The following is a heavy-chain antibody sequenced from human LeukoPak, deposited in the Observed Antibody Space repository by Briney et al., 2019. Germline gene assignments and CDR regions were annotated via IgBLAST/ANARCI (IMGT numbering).Heavy chain of an antibody. CDR2: ISYDGSNK. CDR3: ARGGVYSSGSYYLYYFDC. D-gene: IGHD6-19*01. Sequence: GGSLRLSCAASGFTFTNNWMTWVRQAPGKGLEWVALISYDGSNKYYADSVKGRFTISRDNSKNTLYLQMNSLRAEDTAVYYCARGGVYSSGSYYLYYFDCWGQGTLVTVSS. CDR1: GFTFTNNW. J-gene: IGHJ4*02. V-gene: IGHV3-30-3*01.